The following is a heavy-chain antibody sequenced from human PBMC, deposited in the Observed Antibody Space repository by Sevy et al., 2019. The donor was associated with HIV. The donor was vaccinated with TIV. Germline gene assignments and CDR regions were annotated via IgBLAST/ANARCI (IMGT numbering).Heavy chain of an antibody. CDR1: GFTFSSYS. Sequence: GGSLRLSCAASGFTFSSYSMNWVRQAPGKGLEWVSSISSSSSYIYYADSVKGRFTISRDNAKNSLYLQMNSLRAEDTAVYYCARDGGIAAAWNYFDYWGQGTLVTVSS. CDR3: ARDGGIAAAWNYFDY. J-gene: IGHJ4*02. CDR2: ISSSSSYI. V-gene: IGHV3-21*01. D-gene: IGHD6-13*01.